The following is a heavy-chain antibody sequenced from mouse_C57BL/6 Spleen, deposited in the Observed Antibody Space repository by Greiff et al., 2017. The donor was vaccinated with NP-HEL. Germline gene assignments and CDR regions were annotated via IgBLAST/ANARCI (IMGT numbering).Heavy chain of an antibody. D-gene: IGHD1-1*01. CDR2: IDPSDSYT. J-gene: IGHJ1*03. V-gene: IGHV1-69*01. CDR1: GYTFTSYW. CDR3: ASYYYGSSPGWYCDV. Sequence: QVQLQQPGAELVMPGASVKLSCKASGYTFTSYWMHWVQQRPGQGLAWIGEIDPSDSYTNYNQKFQGKSTLTVDKSSSTAYMQLSSLTSEDSAVYYCASYYYGSSPGWYCDVWGTGTTVTVSS.